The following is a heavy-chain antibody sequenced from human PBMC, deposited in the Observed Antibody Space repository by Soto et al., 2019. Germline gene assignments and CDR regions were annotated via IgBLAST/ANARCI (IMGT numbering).Heavy chain of an antibody. CDR2: ISGSGGST. V-gene: IGHV3-23*01. CDR3: ANNFPGGGSHDALDI. D-gene: IGHD3-16*01. J-gene: IGHJ3*02. Sequence: GGSRRLSCAASGFTFSSYAMSWVRQAPGKGLEWVSDISGSGGSTYYADSVKGRFTLARDNSKNPLYLQMTSLIAEDTAVYYVANNFPGGGSHDALDIWGQGTMVTVSS. CDR1: GFTFSSYA.